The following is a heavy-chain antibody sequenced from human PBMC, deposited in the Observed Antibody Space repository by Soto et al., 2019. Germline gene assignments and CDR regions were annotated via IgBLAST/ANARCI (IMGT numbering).Heavy chain of an antibody. CDR2: INAGNGNT. D-gene: IGHD6-19*01. J-gene: IGHJ4*02. CDR1: GYTFTSYA. CDR3: ARDLGGWPDY. V-gene: IGHV1-3*01. Sequence: QVQLVQSGAEVKKPGASVKVSCKASGYTFTSYAIHWVRQAPGQRLEWMGWINAGNGNTKYSQKFQGRVTITRDTSASTAQMELRRLRSENMAVYYCARDLGGWPDYWGQGTLVSVPS.